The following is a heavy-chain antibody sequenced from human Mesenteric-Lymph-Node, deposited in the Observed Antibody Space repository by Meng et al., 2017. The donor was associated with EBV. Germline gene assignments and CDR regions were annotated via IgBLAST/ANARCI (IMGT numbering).Heavy chain of an antibody. J-gene: IGHJ4*02. D-gene: IGHD6-19*01. CDR2: IYYSGGT. Sequence: VPLAHTATGCVKHSHPPCISFPVSGGCSGSDHYYWSWLRQPPGKGLEWIGYIYYSGGTYYNPSLKSRAAISLDTSQNQFSLKLSSVTAADTAVYYCTRDGGALAADSWGQGTLVTVSS. CDR1: GGCSGSDHYY. V-gene: IGHV4-30-4*01. CDR3: TRDGGALAADS.